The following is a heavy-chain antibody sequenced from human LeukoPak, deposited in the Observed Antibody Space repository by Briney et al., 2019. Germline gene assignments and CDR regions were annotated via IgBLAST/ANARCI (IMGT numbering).Heavy chain of an antibody. Sequence: SETLSLTCTVSGGSICSSSYYWGWIRQPPGKGLVCIGNIYYSGSTYYNPSLKSRVTMSVDASNTQFSLKLSSVTAADTAVYYCARYSLRGNYYYFDYWGQGTLVTVSS. CDR2: IYYSGST. CDR3: ARYSLRGNYYYFDY. D-gene: IGHD1-7*01. V-gene: IGHV4-39*01. CDR1: GGSICSSSYY. J-gene: IGHJ4*02.